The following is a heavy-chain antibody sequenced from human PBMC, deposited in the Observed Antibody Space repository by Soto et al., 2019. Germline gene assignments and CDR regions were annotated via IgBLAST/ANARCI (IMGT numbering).Heavy chain of an antibody. CDR1: GFTFDDYA. CDR2: ISWNSGSI. CDR3: AKDRGLVLSFDVDY. J-gene: IGHJ4*02. D-gene: IGHD6-19*01. V-gene: IGHV3-9*01. Sequence: EVQLVESGGGLVQPGRSLRLSCAASGFTFDDYAMHWVRQAPGKGLEWVSGISWNSGSIGYADSVKGRFTISRDNAKNSLYLQMNSLRAEDTALYYCAKDRGLVLSFDVDYWGKGTLVTVSS.